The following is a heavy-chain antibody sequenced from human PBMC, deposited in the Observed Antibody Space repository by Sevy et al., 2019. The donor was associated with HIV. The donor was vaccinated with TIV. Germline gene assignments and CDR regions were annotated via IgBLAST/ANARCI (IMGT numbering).Heavy chain of an antibody. CDR2: MNPNSGNT. Sequence: ASVKVSCKASGYTFTSYDINWVRQATGQGLEWMGWMNPNSGNTGYAQKFQGRVTMTRNTSISTAYMELSSLRSEDTAVYYCAREIHGSGSYYRGWAFDIWGQGTMVTVSS. D-gene: IGHD3-10*01. CDR3: AREIHGSGSYYRGWAFDI. V-gene: IGHV1-8*01. J-gene: IGHJ3*02. CDR1: GYTFTSYD.